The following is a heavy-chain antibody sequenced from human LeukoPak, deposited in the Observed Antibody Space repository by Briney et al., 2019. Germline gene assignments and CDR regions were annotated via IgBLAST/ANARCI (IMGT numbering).Heavy chain of an antibody. CDR3: AKGDLVVPAAIPDS. V-gene: IGHV3-23*01. J-gene: IGHJ4*02. CDR2: ISGSGGST. CDR1: GFTFSSYA. Sequence: GGSLRPSCAASGFTFSSYAMSWVRQAPGKGLEWVSAISGSGGSTYYADSVKGRFTISRDNSKNTLYLQMNSLRAEDTAVYYCAKGDLVVPAAIPDSWGQGTLVTVSS. D-gene: IGHD2-2*01.